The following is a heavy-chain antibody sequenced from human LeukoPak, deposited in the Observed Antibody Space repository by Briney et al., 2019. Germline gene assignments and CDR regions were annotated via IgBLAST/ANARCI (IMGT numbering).Heavy chain of an antibody. V-gene: IGHV1-18*01. D-gene: IGHD3-22*01. CDR1: GYTFTSYG. CDR3: AREEYYDSSGYYYR. Sequence: ASVKVSCKASGYTFTSYGISWVRQAPGQGLEWMGWISAYNGNTNYAQKLQGRVTMTTDTSTSTAYMELRSLRSDDTAVYYCAREEYYDSSGYYYRWGQGTLVTVSS. CDR2: ISAYNGNT. J-gene: IGHJ5*02.